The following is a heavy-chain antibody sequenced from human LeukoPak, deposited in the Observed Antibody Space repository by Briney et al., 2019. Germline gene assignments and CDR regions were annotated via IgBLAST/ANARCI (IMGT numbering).Heavy chain of an antibody. CDR2: ISGSGGST. J-gene: IGHJ5*02. Sequence: GGSLRLSCAASGFTFSSYAMSWVRQAPGKGLEWVSAISGSGGSTYYADSVKGRFTISRDNSKNTLCLQMNSLRAEDTAVYYCAKDRVSGWTGWFDPWGQGTLVTVSS. V-gene: IGHV3-23*01. CDR3: AKDRVSGWTGWFDP. CDR1: GFTFSSYA. D-gene: IGHD6-19*01.